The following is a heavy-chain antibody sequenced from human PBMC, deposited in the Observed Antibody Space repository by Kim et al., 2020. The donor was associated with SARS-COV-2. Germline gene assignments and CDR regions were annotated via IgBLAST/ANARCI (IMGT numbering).Heavy chain of an antibody. J-gene: IGHJ5*02. CDR3: VKGGRGWLGDL. D-gene: IGHD3-10*01. Sequence: GGSLRLSCTTSGFTFTGYAMSWVRQAPGKVLEWVSSIDGIGGTPYPVDSVKGWFTISRDNSKNTLYLQMSNLRADDTAVSYCVKGGRGWLGDLWGHGTPV. V-gene: IGHV3-23*01. CDR1: GFTFTGYA. CDR2: IDGIGGTP.